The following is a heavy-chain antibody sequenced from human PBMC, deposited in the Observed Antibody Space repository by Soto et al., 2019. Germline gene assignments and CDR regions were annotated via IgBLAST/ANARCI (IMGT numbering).Heavy chain of an antibody. Sequence: PGGSLRLSCAASGFTFSDYYMSWIRQAPGKGLEWVSYISSSGSTIYYADSVKGRFTISRDNAKNSLYLQMNSLRAEDTAVYYCARMVGRQLVLSYYYYGMDVWGQGTTVTVSS. V-gene: IGHV3-11*01. CDR3: ARMVGRQLVLSYYYYGMDV. CDR1: GFTFSDYY. D-gene: IGHD6-13*01. J-gene: IGHJ6*02. CDR2: ISSSGSTI.